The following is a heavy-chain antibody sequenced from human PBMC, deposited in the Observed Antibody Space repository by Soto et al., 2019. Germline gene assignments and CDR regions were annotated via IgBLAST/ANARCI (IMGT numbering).Heavy chain of an antibody. V-gene: IGHV4-59*12. CDR1: GGSISSYY. Sequence: PSETLSLTCTVSGGSISSYYWSWIRQPPGKGLEWIGYIYYSGSTYYNPSLKSRVTISVDTSKNQFSLKLSSVTAADTAVYYCARGGARPEYYFDYWGQGTLVTVSS. J-gene: IGHJ4*02. CDR3: ARGGARPEYYFDY. CDR2: IYYSGST. D-gene: IGHD1-26*01.